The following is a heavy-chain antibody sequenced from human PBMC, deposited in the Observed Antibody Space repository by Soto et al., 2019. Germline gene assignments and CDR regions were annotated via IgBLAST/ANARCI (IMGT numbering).Heavy chain of an antibody. Sequence: EVQLVESGGGLVRSGESLRLSCVASGFTFSAYSMNWVRQTPGGGLEWIAHIAGGGVPTYYAASVKGRFTISRDKGKNSLYLPMNTLKGEDSGIYYCTRASSYAFDYWGQGALVTVSS. CDR2: IAGGGVPT. J-gene: IGHJ4*02. D-gene: IGHD2-2*01. CDR1: GFTFSAYS. V-gene: IGHV3-48*01. CDR3: TRASSYAFDY.